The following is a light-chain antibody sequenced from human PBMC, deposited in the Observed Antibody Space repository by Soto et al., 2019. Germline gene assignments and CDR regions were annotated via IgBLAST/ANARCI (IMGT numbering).Light chain of an antibody. CDR2: WAS. CDR1: QSVLYSSNNKNS. Sequence: DIVMTQSPDSLAVSLGERATINCKSSQSVLYSSNNKNSVAWYQQKPGQPPQLLIYWASTRESGVPDRFSGSESGTDFTLTISSLQDEDVEVYYCQQSYTTRWTLGQGTKVDIK. CDR3: QQSYTTRWT. J-gene: IGKJ1*01. V-gene: IGKV4-1*01.